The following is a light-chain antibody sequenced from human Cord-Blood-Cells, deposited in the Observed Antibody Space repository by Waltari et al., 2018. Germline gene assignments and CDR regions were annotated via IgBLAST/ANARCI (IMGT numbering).Light chain of an antibody. Sequence: DIQLTQSPSSLSASVGDRVTITCRASQSISSYLNWYQQKPGKAPKLLTYAASSLQSGFPSRFSGSGSGTDFTRTISRLQPEDFATYYCQQSFSTPCTFGQGTKVEIK. CDR1: QSISSY. CDR3: QQSFSTPCT. V-gene: IGKV1-39*01. CDR2: AAS. J-gene: IGKJ1*01.